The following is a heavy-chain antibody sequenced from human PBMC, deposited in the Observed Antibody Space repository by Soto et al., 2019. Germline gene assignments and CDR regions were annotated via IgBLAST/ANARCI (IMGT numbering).Heavy chain of an antibody. J-gene: IGHJ3*02. Sequence: SVKVSCKASGGTFSSYAISWVRQAPGQGLEWMGGIIPIFGTANYAQKFQGRVTITADESTSTAYMELSSLRSEDTAVYYCASPDTNQVSAFDIWGQGTMVPVSS. D-gene: IGHD2-2*01. V-gene: IGHV1-69*13. CDR2: IIPIFGTA. CDR1: GGTFSSYA. CDR3: ASPDTNQVSAFDI.